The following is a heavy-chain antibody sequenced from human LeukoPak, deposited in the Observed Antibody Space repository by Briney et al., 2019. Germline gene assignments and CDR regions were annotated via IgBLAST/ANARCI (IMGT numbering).Heavy chain of an antibody. CDR1: GYTFSSYG. CDR2: ISVYSGNT. Sequence: ASVKVSCKASGYTFSSYGISWVRQAPGQGLEWMGWISVYSGNTNYPQRFQGRVTMTTDTSTSTAYMELRSLRSDDTAMYYCARDANGVLGDYWGQGTLVTVSS. V-gene: IGHV1-18*01. D-gene: IGHD2-8*01. CDR3: ARDANGVLGDY. J-gene: IGHJ4*02.